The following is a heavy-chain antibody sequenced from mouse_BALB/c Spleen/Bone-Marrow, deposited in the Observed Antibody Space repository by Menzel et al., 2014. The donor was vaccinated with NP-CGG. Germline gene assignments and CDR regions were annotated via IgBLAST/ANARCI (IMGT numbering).Heavy chain of an antibody. D-gene: IGHD1-1*01. Sequence: VQPQQSGPELVKPGASVKISCKASGYSFTGYTMHWVKQSHGKNLEWIGLINPYNGGTSYNQKFKGKATLTVDKSSSTAYMELLSLTSEDSAVYYCARWDLYGYAMDYWGQGTSVTVSS. V-gene: IGHV1-18*01. CDR3: ARWDLYGYAMDY. CDR1: GYSFTGYT. J-gene: IGHJ4*01. CDR2: INPYNGGT.